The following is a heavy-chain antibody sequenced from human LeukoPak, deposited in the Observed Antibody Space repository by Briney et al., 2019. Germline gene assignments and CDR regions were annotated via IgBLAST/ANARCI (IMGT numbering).Heavy chain of an antibody. D-gene: IGHD1-7*01. CDR3: ARSPSTIGWNWGYYFDF. V-gene: IGHV4-4*07. CDR1: GAAISDYF. J-gene: IGHJ4*02. Sequence: SETLSLTCTVSGAAISDYFWSWIRQPAGKDLEWIGRISTTGSTYFDPSLQSRVRMSVDSSKTHFSLRLSSVTAADTAVYYCARSPSTIGWNWGYYFDFWGQGHLVTVSS. CDR2: ISTTGST.